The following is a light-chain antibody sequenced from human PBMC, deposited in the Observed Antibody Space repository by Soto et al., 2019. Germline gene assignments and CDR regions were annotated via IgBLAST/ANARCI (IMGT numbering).Light chain of an antibody. CDR1: SSNIGNQY. CDR2: DND. Sequence: QSVLTQPPSVSAAPGQKVTISCSGSSSNIGNQYVSWYQQLPGTAPKLLIYDNDKRPSGIPDRFSGSKSGTSATLDITGLQTEDTAGYCCGTWDSSLSARIFGGGTKLTVL. CDR3: GTWDSSLSARI. V-gene: IGLV1-51*01. J-gene: IGLJ2*01.